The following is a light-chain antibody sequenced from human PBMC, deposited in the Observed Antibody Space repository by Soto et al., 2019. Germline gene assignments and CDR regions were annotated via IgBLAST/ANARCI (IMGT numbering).Light chain of an antibody. CDR1: QGIRNW. CDR2: AAS. Sequence: DIQMTQCPSSVSASVGDRVTITCRASQGIRNWSAWYQQKPGTAPKLLIYAASSLQSGVPSRFSGSGSGTDFTLTISSLQPEDFATYYCQQANSFPRTFGQGTKVEIK. J-gene: IGKJ1*01. CDR3: QQANSFPRT. V-gene: IGKV1-12*01.